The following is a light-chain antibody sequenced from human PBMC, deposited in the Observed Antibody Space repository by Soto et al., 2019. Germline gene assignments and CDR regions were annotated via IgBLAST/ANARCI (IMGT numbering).Light chain of an antibody. Sequence: QSVLAQPASVSGSPGQSITISCTGTSSDVGGFNSVSWYRLRPGTAPKLILYDVVDRPSGVSYRFSGSKSGNTASLTISGLQAADEADYFCSSYTSTMTNVFGSGTKAPS. J-gene: IGLJ1*01. CDR2: DVV. V-gene: IGLV2-14*03. CDR1: SSDVGGFNS. CDR3: SSYTSTMTNV.